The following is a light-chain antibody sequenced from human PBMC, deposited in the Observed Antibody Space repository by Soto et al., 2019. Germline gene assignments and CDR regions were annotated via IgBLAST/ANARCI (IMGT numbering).Light chain of an antibody. CDR2: RIS. CDR3: QQYDNFPQT. CDR1: QTLGRNY. J-gene: IGKJ1*01. V-gene: IGKV3-20*01. Sequence: VLTQSPGTLSMSPGETANLSCTACQTLGRNYLAWYQQEPGQAPRLLIHRISIRAAGISDRFSGSASGTDFTLTIRRLEPEDFAIYYCQQYDNFPQTFGQGTKVDIK.